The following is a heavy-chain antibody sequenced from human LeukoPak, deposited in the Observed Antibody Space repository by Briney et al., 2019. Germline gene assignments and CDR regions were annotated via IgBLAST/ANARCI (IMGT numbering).Heavy chain of an antibody. CDR1: GFTFSNYA. Sequence: GGSLRLSCAATGFTFSNYAMSWVRQAPGKGLELVSCITSTSNNKFYADSLGGRFTISRDNAKNSLYLQMNTLRAEDTAIYYCANEYSKGDVWGQGTTVTVSS. CDR2: ITSTSNNK. D-gene: IGHD4-11*01. V-gene: IGHV3-21*01. J-gene: IGHJ3*01. CDR3: ANEYSKGDV.